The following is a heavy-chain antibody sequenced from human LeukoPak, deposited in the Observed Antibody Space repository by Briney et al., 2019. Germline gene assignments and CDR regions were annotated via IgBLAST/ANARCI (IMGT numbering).Heavy chain of an antibody. D-gene: IGHD3-9*01. Sequence: SQTLSLTCTVSGGSISSGGYYWSWIRQHPGKGLEWIGYTYYSGSTHYNPSLKSRVTISVDTSKNQFSLKLSSVTAADTAVYYCARDMTDWWFDPWGQGTLVTVSS. CDR3: ARDMTDWWFDP. CDR2: TYYSGST. V-gene: IGHV4-31*03. CDR1: GGSISSGGYY. J-gene: IGHJ5*02.